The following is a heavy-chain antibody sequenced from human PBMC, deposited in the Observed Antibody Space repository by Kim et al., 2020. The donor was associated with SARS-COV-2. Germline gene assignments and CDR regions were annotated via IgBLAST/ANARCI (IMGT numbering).Heavy chain of an antibody. CDR3: VRVAVGASSWYHFDS. D-gene: IGHD6-13*01. Sequence: GGSLRLSCAASGINFSYYYMSWIRQAPGKGLEWVSYISSSGSYTKYADSLKGRFTISRDNAENSLYLEMNSLRPEDTAVYYCVRVAVGASSWYHFDSWGQGTLVTVSS. CDR2: ISSSGSYT. V-gene: IGHV3-11*05. J-gene: IGHJ4*02. CDR1: GINFSYYY.